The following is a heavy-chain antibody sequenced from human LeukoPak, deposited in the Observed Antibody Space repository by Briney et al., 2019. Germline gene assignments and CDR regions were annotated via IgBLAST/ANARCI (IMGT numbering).Heavy chain of an antibody. Sequence: GGSLRLSCAASGFTLSSYWVSWARQAPGKGLEWVANKKQDGSEKYYVDSVKGRFTISRDNAKNSLYLQMNSLRAEDTAVYYCARIAVAGFDYWGQGTLVTVSS. D-gene: IGHD6-13*01. V-gene: IGHV3-7*01. CDR3: ARIAVAGFDY. CDR1: GFTLSSYW. CDR2: KKQDGSEK. J-gene: IGHJ4*02.